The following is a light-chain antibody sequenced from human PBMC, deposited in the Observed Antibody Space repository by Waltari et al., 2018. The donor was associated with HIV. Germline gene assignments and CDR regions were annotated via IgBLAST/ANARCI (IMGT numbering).Light chain of an antibody. J-gene: IGKJ4*01. CDR1: QGISTF. CDR3: EQLNSYPLT. Sequence: DIQLTKSPPFLSASVGARVTIACRASQGISTFLAWYQQKPGKAPNLLIYAASTLQSGVPSRFSGSGSGTEFTLTISSLQPEDFATYYCEQLNSYPLTFGGGTKVEIK. V-gene: IGKV1-9*01. CDR2: AAS.